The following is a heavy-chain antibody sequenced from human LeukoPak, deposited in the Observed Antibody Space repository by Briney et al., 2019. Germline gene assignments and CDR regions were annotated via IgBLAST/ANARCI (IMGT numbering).Heavy chain of an antibody. CDR2: IIPILGIA. Sequence: ASVKVSCKASGGTFSSYTISWVRQAPGQGLEWMGRIIPILGIANYAQKFQGRVTITADKSTSTAYMGLSSLRSEDTAVYYCASSGFGDGYNFDYWGQGTLVTVSS. CDR3: ASSGFGDGYNFDY. V-gene: IGHV1-69*02. CDR1: GGTFSSYT. D-gene: IGHD5-24*01. J-gene: IGHJ4*02.